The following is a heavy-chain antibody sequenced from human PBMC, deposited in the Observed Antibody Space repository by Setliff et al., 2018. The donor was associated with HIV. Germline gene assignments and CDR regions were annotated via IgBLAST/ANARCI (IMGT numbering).Heavy chain of an antibody. Sequence: SVKVSCKASGGTFSSYVISWVRQAPGQGPEWMGGIIPMYGVTNYAQKFQGRVTITTDESTSTAYMELSSLRSEDTAVYYCALPYCSGGNCWSSASLPPAGWFDPWGQGTLVTVPQ. J-gene: IGHJ5*02. V-gene: IGHV1-69*05. CDR1: GGTFSSYV. CDR3: ALPYCSGGNCWSSASLPPAGWFDP. CDR2: IIPMYGVT. D-gene: IGHD2-15*01.